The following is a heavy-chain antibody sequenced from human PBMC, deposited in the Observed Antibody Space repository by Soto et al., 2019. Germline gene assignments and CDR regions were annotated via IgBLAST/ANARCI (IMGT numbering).Heavy chain of an antibody. V-gene: IGHV4-59*01. D-gene: IGHD4-17*01. CDR2: IYYSGST. J-gene: IGHJ4*02. CDR3: ARGPDGDYVNY. CDR1: GGSISSYY. Sequence: SETLSLTCTVSGGSISSYYWSWIRQPPGKGLEWIGSIYYSGSTNYNPSLKSRVTISVDTSKNQFSLKLSSVTAADTAVYYCARGPDGDYVNYWGQGTLVTVSS.